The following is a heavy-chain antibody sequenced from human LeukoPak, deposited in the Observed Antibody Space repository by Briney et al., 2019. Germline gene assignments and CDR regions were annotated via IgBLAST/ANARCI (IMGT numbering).Heavy chain of an antibody. CDR2: ISYDESNK. CDR1: GFTFSSYG. CDR3: AKDALLYSGSYFDY. J-gene: IGHJ4*02. Sequence: PGGSLRLSCAASGFTFSSYGMHWVRQAXXXXXXXXAVISYDESNKYYADSVKGRFTISRDNSRNTLYLQMNSLRPEDTAVYHCAKDALLYSGSYFDYWGQGTLVTVSS. D-gene: IGHD1-26*01. V-gene: IGHV3-30*18.